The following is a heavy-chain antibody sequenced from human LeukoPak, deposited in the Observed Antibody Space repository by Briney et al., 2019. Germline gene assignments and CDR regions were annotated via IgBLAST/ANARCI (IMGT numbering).Heavy chain of an antibody. CDR1: GYTFTSYD. D-gene: IGHD6-13*01. J-gene: IGHJ6*03. CDR2: MSPNSGNA. Sequence: ASVKVSCKASGYTFTSYDINWVRQATGQGLEWMGWMSPNSGNAGYAQKFQGRVTMTRNTSTSTAYMELSSLRSEDTAVYYCARGEGLSSSWYDFGYYYYYYMDVWGKGTTVTISS. CDR3: ARGEGLSSSWYDFGYYYYYYMDV. V-gene: IGHV1-8*01.